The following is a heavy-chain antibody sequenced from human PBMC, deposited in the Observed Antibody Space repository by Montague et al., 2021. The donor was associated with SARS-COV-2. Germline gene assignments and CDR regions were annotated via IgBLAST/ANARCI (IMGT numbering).Heavy chain of an antibody. CDR2: IYHSGTT. D-gene: IGHD2-21*01. CDR1: GDSITNNYY. V-gene: IGHV4-38-2*02. J-gene: IGHJ4*02. CDR3: ARRHIVASNRAFDY. Sequence: SETLSLTCTVSGDSITNNYYWGWIRQPPGKGLEWIGTIYHSGTTYYNPSPNSRVTISVDTSNNQFSLKLTSVTAADTAVYYCARRHIVASNRAFDYWGQGTLVTVSS.